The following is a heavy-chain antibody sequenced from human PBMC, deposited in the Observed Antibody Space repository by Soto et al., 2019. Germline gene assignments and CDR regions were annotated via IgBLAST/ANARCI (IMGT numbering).Heavy chain of an antibody. CDR3: AREAYCGGDCYPGDAFDI. CDR2: IYYSGST. Sequence: PSETLSLTCTVSGGSISSYYWSWIRQPPGKGLEWIGYIYYSGSTNYNPSLKSRVTISVDTSKNQFSLKLSSVTAADTAVYYCAREAYCGGDCYPGDAFDIWGPGTMVTLSS. V-gene: IGHV4-59*01. D-gene: IGHD2-21*01. CDR1: GGSISSYY. J-gene: IGHJ3*02.